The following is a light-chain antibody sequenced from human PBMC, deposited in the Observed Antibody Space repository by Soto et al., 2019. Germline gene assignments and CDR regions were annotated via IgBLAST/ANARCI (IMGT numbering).Light chain of an antibody. CDR1: QSVGSSY. CDR3: QQYGNSQWT. V-gene: IGKV3-20*01. J-gene: IGKJ1*01. CDR2: GAS. Sequence: EIRFNESPGTLCFPPGERATRSCRASQSVGSSYLAWYQQKPGQAPRLLIYGASSRATGIPDRFSGSGSGTDFTLTINRLEPQDFAVYYCQQYGNSQWTFGQGTKVDI.